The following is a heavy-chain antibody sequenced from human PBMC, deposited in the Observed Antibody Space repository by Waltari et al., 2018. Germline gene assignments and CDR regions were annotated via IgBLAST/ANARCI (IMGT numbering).Heavy chain of an antibody. Sequence: EVQLVESGGGLVQAGGSLRLSCAASGFTFSSYEMNWVRKVLGNGLEWISYMSGRGNNKYHTDSGTVRFTTSRDNARNSLYRQMNSLRAEDTAVYYCAREFMGGRYPPYYFDYWGRGILVTVSS. J-gene: IGHJ4*02. CDR1: GFTFSSYE. CDR3: AREFMGGRYPPYYFDY. D-gene: IGHD3-16*02. V-gene: IGHV3-48*03. CDR2: MSGRGNNK.